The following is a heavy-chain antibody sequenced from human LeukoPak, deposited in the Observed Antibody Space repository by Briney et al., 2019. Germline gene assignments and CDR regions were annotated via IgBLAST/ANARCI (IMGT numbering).Heavy chain of an antibody. CDR3: AREGRKIGSSPDY. CDR2: ISVYNGNT. Sequence: ASVKVSFKASVYTCTSYGISWLRQALRQALEWMVWISVYNGNTNYAQKLQGRLTMTTDTSTSTAYMELRSLRSDDTAVYYCAREGRKIGSSPDYWGQGTLVTVSS. J-gene: IGHJ4*02. V-gene: IGHV1-18*01. D-gene: IGHD6-6*01. CDR1: VYTCTSYG.